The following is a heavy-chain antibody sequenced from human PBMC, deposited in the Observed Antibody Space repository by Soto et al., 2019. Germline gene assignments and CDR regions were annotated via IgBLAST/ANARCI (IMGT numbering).Heavy chain of an antibody. J-gene: IGHJ4*02. V-gene: IGHV4-59*01. CDR1: GGSISSYY. CDR3: ARCSGSTTYLDY. CDR2: IYYSGST. Sequence: PSETLSLTCTVSGGSISSYYWSWIRQPPGKGLEWIGYIYYSGSTNYNPSLKSRVTISVDTSKNQFSLKLSSVTAADTAVYYCARCSGSTTYLDYWGQGTLVTVSS. D-gene: IGHD2-15*01.